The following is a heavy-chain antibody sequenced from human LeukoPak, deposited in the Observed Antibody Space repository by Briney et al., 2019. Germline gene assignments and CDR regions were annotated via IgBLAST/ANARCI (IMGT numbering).Heavy chain of an antibody. Sequence: SETLSLTCTVSGGSINSSSYYWGWIRQPPGKGLEWIGSIYYSGSTYYNPSLKSRVTISVDTSKNQFSLKLSSVTAADTAVYYCARDRNQRGGERYFDYWGQGTLVTVSS. J-gene: IGHJ4*02. D-gene: IGHD2-21*01. CDR1: GGSINSSSYY. CDR2: IYYSGST. CDR3: ARDRNQRGGERYFDY. V-gene: IGHV4-39*07.